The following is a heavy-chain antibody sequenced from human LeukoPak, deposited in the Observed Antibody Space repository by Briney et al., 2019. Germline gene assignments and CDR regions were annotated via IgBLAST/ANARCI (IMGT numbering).Heavy chain of an antibody. J-gene: IGHJ4*02. CDR3: ASSGWKTGYFDY. V-gene: IGHV4-4*02. CDR2: IYHSGST. Sequence: RSRTMSLTCAVSSDSIRSSNWWCRVRQPPGKGLEWIGEIYHSGSTNYNPSLKSRVTISVDKSKNQFSVKLSSVTAADTAVYYCASSGWKTGYFDYWGQGALVIVSS. D-gene: IGHD6-19*01. CDR1: SDSIRSSNW.